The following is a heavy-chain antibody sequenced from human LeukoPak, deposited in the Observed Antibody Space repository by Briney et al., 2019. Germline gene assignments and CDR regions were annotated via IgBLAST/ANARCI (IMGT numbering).Heavy chain of an antibody. CDR3: ARGLASGSYRNFDY. CDR1: GYPFTNYE. Sequence: ASVKVSCKASGYPFTNYEVHWVRQASGHGLEWMGWMNSNSGFTGYAQKFQGRVTMTRNTSISTAYMELTSLRSEDTAVYYCARGLASGSYRNFDYWGQGTLVTVSS. V-gene: IGHV1-8*01. D-gene: IGHD1-26*01. CDR2: MNSNSGFT. J-gene: IGHJ4*02.